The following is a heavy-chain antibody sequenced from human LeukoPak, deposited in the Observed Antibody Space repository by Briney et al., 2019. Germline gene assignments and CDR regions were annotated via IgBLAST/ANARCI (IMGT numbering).Heavy chain of an antibody. J-gene: IGHJ4*02. V-gene: IGHV3-33*01. Sequence: PGGSLRLSCAASGFNFNQYIMHWVRQTPGKGLEWLAVIWYDGNNKYNTDSVKGRFTISRDNAKNSLYLQMNSLRPEDTAVYYCARENSGSYYQFDCWGQGTLVTVSS. CDR3: ARENSGSYYQFDC. CDR2: IWYDGNNK. CDR1: GFNFNQYI. D-gene: IGHD1-26*01.